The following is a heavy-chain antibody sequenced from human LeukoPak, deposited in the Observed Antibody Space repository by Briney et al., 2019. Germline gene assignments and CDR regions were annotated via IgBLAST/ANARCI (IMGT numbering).Heavy chain of an antibody. J-gene: IGHJ6*02. CDR3: ARDRVAAAYYYYGMDV. CDR1: GGSISSGGYY. D-gene: IGHD6-13*01. CDR2: IYYSGST. Sequence: SETLSLTCTVSGGSISSGGYYWSWIRQHPGKGLEWIGYIYYSGSTYYNPSLKSRVTISVDTSKNQLSLKLSSVTAADTAVYYCARDRVAAAYYYYGMDVWGQGTTVTVSS. V-gene: IGHV4-31*03.